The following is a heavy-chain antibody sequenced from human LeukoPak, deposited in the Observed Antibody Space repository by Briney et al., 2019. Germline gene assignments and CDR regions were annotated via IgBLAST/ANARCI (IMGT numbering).Heavy chain of an antibody. Sequence: SGGSLRLSCAASGFTFSSSGMSWVRQAPGKGLECVSGISGSGDNTYYADSLKGRFTISRDNSKNTPYLQMNSLRGEDTAVYYCAKRSGGYGRMDYWGQGTLVTVSS. CDR2: ISGSGDNT. V-gene: IGHV3-23*01. CDR1: GFTFSSSG. CDR3: AKRSGGYGRMDY. D-gene: IGHD3-10*01. J-gene: IGHJ4*02.